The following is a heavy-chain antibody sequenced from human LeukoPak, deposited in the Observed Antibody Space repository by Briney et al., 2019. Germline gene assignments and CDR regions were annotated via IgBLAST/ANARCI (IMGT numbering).Heavy chain of an antibody. V-gene: IGHV4-39*07. J-gene: IGHJ4*02. CDR3: ARDFSGYDFGF. CDR1: GGSISSSSYY. CDR2: IYYSGST. Sequence: SETLSLTCTVSGGSISSSSYYWGWIRQPPGKGLEWIGSIYYSGSTYYNPSLKSRVTISVDTSKNQFSLHLRSVTAADMATYYCARDFSGYDFGFRGQGTLVTVAS. D-gene: IGHD5-12*01.